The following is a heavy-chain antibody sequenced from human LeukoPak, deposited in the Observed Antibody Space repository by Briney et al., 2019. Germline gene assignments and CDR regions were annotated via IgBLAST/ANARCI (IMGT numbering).Heavy chain of an antibody. CDR2: IYHSGSS. CDR3: AREILYDSTAYYL. CDR1: GASIDTSAYN. D-gene: IGHD3-22*01. V-gene: IGHV4-39*01. Sequence: SGTLSLTCSVSGASIDTSAYNWGWIRQPPGKGLEWIGSIYHSGSSYDNPSLKSRLTLSIDTSRNQFSLTLKSVTAADSDVYFCAREILYDSTAYYLWGQGTVVTVSS. J-gene: IGHJ4*02.